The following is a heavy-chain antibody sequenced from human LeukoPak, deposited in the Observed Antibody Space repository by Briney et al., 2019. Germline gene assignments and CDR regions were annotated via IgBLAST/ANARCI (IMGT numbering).Heavy chain of an antibody. CDR3: ARQDIVVVPAAIRG. CDR2: IYYSGST. Sequence: PSETLSLTCSVSGGSVRSDISHWSWIRQPPGKGLERIGYIYYSGSTNYNPSLKSRVTISVDTSKNQFSLKLSSVTAADTAVYYCARQDIVVVPAAIRGWGQGTLVTVSS. V-gene: IGHV4-61*01. J-gene: IGHJ4*02. CDR1: GGSVRSDISH. D-gene: IGHD2-2*02.